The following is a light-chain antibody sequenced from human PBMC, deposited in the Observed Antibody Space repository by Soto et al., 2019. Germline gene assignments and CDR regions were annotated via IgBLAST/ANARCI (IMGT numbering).Light chain of an antibody. CDR2: KAS. Sequence: DIQMTQSPSTLSASVGDRVTITCRASQSISSWLAWYQQKPGKAPKLLIYKASSLESGVPSRFSGSGSRTEFTLTISSLQPDDFATYYCQPYNSYSPWTFGQGTKVEIK. J-gene: IGKJ1*01. CDR1: QSISSW. CDR3: QPYNSYSPWT. V-gene: IGKV1-5*03.